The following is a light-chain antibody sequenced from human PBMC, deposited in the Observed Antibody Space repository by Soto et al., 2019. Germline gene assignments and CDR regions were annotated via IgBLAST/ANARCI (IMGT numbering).Light chain of an antibody. CDR1: QSVSNS. V-gene: IGKV1-9*01. CDR3: QQLNSYPIT. CDR2: AAS. Sequence: FTKCPATLSLSPGDRATLSCGASQSVSNSLAWYQQKPGKAPKLLIYAASTLQSGVPSRFSGSGSGTDVTLPISSLKPEDGATYYCQQLNSYPITFGQGTRLEI. J-gene: IGKJ5*01.